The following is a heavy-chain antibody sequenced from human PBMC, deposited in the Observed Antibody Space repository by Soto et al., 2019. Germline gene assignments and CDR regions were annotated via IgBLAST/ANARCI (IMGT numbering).Heavy chain of an antibody. D-gene: IGHD3-16*02. V-gene: IGHV1-18*01. J-gene: IGHJ4*02. CDR1: GYTFPSYG. CDR3: ARDSHDYIWGSYRSDRLFDY. CDR2: ISAYNGNT. Sequence: GASVKVSCKASGYTFPSYGISWVRQAPGPGLEWMGWISAYNGNTNYAQKLQGRVTMTTDTSTSTAYMELRSLRSDDTAVYYCARDSHDYIWGSYRSDRLFDYWGQGTLVTVSS.